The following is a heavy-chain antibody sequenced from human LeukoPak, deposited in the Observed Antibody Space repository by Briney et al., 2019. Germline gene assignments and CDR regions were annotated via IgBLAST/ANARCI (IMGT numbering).Heavy chain of an antibody. CDR2: IYYSGST. Sequence: SQTLSLTCTVSGGSISSGDYYWSWIRQPPGKGLEWIGYIYYSGSTYYNPSLKSRVTISVDTSKNQFSLKLSSVTAADTAVYYCASEGGNYYDSSGYFALDIWGQGTMVTVSS. V-gene: IGHV4-30-4*08. CDR1: GGSISSGDYY. J-gene: IGHJ3*02. D-gene: IGHD3-22*01. CDR3: ASEGGNYYDSSGYFALDI.